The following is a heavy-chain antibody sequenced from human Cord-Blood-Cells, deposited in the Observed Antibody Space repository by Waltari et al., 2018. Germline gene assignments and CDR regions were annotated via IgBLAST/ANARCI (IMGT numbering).Heavy chain of an antibody. V-gene: IGHV4-59*01. J-gene: IGHJ4*02. CDR2: IYYSGST. Sequence: QVQLQESGPGLVKPSETLSLTCTVSGGSISSYYWSWIRQPPGKGLEWIGYIYYSGSTNYNPSLKSRVTISVDTSKNQFSLKLSSVTAADTAVYYCAKYDFWSGYYFDYWGQGTLVTVSS. CDR3: AKYDFWSGYYFDY. D-gene: IGHD3-3*01. CDR1: GGSISSYY.